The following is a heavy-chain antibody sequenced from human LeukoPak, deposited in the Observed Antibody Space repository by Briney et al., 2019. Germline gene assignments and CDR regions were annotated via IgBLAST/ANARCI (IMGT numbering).Heavy chain of an antibody. D-gene: IGHD6-19*01. CDR3: ARVPNGYSSGWYYFDY. CDR1: GFTFSSYE. Sequence: PGGSLRLSCAASGFTFSSYEMNWVRQAPGKGLEWVSGINWNGGSTGYADSVKGRFTISRDNAKNSLYLQMNSLRAEDTALYYCARVPNGYSSGWYYFDYWGQGTLVTVSS. J-gene: IGHJ4*02. CDR2: INWNGGST. V-gene: IGHV3-20*04.